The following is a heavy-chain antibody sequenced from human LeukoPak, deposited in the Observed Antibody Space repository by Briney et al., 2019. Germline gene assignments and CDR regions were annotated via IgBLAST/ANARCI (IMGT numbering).Heavy chain of an antibody. CDR2: INHNGST. V-gene: IGHV4-34*01. CDR1: GGSFSGYY. Sequence: NPSETLSLTCAVYGGSFSGYYWSWIRQPPGKGLEWIGEINHNGSTNYNPSLKSRVTISVDTSKNQFSLKLSSVTAADTAVYYCATRHSNITMVRGVLVWFDPWGQGTLVTVSS. CDR3: ATRHSNITMVRGVLVWFDP. D-gene: IGHD3-10*01. J-gene: IGHJ5*02.